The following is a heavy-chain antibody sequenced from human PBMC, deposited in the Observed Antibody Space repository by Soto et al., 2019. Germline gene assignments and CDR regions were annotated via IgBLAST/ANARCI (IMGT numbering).Heavy chain of an antibody. J-gene: IGHJ6*04. V-gene: IGHV1-3*01. Sequence: SAKVSCKACRYSINCNSRYWVRQETGQRLEGMGWINAGNGNTKYSQKFQGRVTITRNTSISTAYMELSSLRSEDTAVYYCAREMTTRGMDVWGKGTTVTVSS. CDR2: INAGNGNT. CDR3: AREMTTRGMDV. CDR1: RYSINCNS.